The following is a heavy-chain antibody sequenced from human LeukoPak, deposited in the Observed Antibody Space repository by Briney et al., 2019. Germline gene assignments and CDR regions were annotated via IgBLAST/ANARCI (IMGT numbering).Heavy chain of an antibody. CDR1: GFTFDDYG. V-gene: IGHV3-7*04. CDR3: ARPLYGSGRSYY. J-gene: IGHJ4*02. CDR2: IKQDGSEK. Sequence: PGGSLRLSCAASGFTFDDYGMSWVCQAPGKGLEWVANIKQDGSEKFYVDSVKGRFTISRDNAKNSLYLQMNSLSAEDTAVYYCARPLYGSGRSYYWGQGTLVTVSS. D-gene: IGHD3-10*01.